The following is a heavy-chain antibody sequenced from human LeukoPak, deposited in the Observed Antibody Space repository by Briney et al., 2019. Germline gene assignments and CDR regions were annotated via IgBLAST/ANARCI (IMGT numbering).Heavy chain of an antibody. V-gene: IGHV3-23*01. Sequence: GGSLRLSCAASGFTFSSYAMSWVRQAPGKGLEWVSAISGSGGSTYYADSVKGRFTISRDNSKNTLYVQMNSLRAEDTAVYYCAKGGGHYYDISGYIPYVTWGQGTLVTVSS. CDR2: ISGSGGST. CDR3: AKGGGHYYDISGYIPYVT. J-gene: IGHJ5*02. CDR1: GFTFSSYA. D-gene: IGHD3-22*01.